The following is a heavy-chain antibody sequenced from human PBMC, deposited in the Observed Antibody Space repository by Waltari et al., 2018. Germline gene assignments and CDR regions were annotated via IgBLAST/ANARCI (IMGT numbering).Heavy chain of an antibody. CDR1: GGSISSGGYY. CDR2: IYHSGST. Sequence: QVQLQESGPGLVKPSQTLSLTCTVSGGSISSGGYYWSWIRQHPGKGLEWIGYIYHSGSTYYNPSLKSRVTISVDRSKNQFSLKLSSVTAADTAVYYCARYRYSYGRGFDYWGQGTLVTVSS. D-gene: IGHD5-18*01. J-gene: IGHJ4*02. V-gene: IGHV4-31*03. CDR3: ARYRYSYGRGFDY.